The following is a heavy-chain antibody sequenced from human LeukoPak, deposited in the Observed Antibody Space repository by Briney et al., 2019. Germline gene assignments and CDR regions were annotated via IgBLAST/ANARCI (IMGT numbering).Heavy chain of an antibody. J-gene: IGHJ4*02. V-gene: IGHV4-59*01. CDR2: IYYSGST. Sequence: SETLSLTCTVSGGSINSYYWSWIRQPPGKGLEWIGYIYYSGSTNYNPSLKSRVTISVDTSKNQFSLKLSSVTAADTAVYYCARLDCSGGSCYAGSFYFDYWGQETLVTVSS. CDR3: ARLDCSGGSCYAGSFYFDY. CDR1: GGSINSYY. D-gene: IGHD2-15*01.